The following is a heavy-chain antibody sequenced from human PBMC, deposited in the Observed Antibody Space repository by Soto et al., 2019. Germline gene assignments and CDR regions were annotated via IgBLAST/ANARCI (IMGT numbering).Heavy chain of an antibody. CDR2: IIPILGIA. CDR3: ASASPLRYFDWFPFDY. J-gene: IGHJ4*02. V-gene: IGHV1-69*02. Sequence: SVKVSCKASGGTFSSYTISWVRQAPGQGLEWMGRIIPILGIANYAQKFQGRVTITADKSTSTAYMELSSLRSEDTAVYYCASASPLRYFDWFPFDYWGQGTLVTVSS. D-gene: IGHD3-9*01. CDR1: GGTFSSYT.